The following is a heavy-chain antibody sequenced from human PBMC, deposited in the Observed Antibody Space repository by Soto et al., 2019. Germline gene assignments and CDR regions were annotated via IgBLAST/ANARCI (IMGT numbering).Heavy chain of an antibody. CDR1: GGSMSEYF. D-gene: IGHD3-10*01. J-gene: IGHJ4*02. CDR2: IYYLGST. V-gene: IGHV4-59*01. CDR3: ARDGYDGSGSPYPAY. Sequence: SETLSLTCSVSGGSMSEYFWSWIRQSPGKGLEWIGHIYYLGSTDYNPSLKSRVTISVDTSKRQFSLRLTSVTAADTAVYYCARDGYDGSGSPYPAYWGPGTQVTVSS.